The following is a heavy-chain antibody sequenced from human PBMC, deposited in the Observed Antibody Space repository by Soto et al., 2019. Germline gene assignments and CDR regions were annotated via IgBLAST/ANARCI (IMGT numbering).Heavy chain of an antibody. D-gene: IGHD2-15*01. CDR3: VRGSDVARQELDY. CDR1: GFTFSNFG. Sequence: HPGGSLGLSCAASGFTFSNFGMHWVRQAPGKGLEWVAAISSDGSDKYYLDSVKGRFIISRDNSKNTLFLQMNSLRVEDTAVYYCVRGSDVARQELDYWGQGTLVTVSS. J-gene: IGHJ4*02. V-gene: IGHV3-30*03. CDR2: ISSDGSDK.